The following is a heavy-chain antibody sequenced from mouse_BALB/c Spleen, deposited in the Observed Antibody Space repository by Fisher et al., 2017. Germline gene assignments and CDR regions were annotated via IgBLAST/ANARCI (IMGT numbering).Heavy chain of an antibody. J-gene: IGHJ4*01. CDR3: ARGGNYLYAMDY. D-gene: IGHD2-1*01. Sequence: KFKGKATFTADTSSNTAYMQLSSLTSEDSAVYYCARGGNYLYAMDYWGQGTSVTVSS. V-gene: IGHV1-9*01.